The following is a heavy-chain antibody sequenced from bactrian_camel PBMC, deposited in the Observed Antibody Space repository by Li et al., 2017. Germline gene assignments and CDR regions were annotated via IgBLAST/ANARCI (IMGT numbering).Heavy chain of an antibody. Sequence: HVQLVESGGGSVQAGRSLRLACTASGYTASVNCMGWFRQAPGKERDWVATDNGVGTTYYGDSVKGRFAISRDNAKNTVYLQMNCLKIEDTAVHYCALGSSRQATMTARGKGTQVTVS. D-gene: IGHD3*01. CDR2: DNGVGTT. CDR1: GYTASVNC. J-gene: IGHJ4*01. V-gene: IGHV3S53*01.